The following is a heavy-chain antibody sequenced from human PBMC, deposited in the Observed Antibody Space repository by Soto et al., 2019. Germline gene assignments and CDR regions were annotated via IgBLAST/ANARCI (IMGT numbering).Heavy chain of an antibody. CDR1: GYTFTSYA. Sequence: ASVKVSCKASGYTFTSYAMHWVRQAPGQRLEWMGWINAGNGNTKYSQKFQGRVTITRDTSASTAYMELSSLRSEDTAVYYCARDLLLGYCSSTSCSQYYYYYYGMDVWGQGTTVTVSS. D-gene: IGHD2-2*01. CDR2: INAGNGNT. V-gene: IGHV1-3*01. CDR3: ARDLLLGYCSSTSCSQYYYYYYGMDV. J-gene: IGHJ6*02.